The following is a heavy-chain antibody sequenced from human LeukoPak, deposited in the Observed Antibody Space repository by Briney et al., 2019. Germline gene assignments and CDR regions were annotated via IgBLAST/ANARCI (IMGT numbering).Heavy chain of an antibody. D-gene: IGHD2-21*01. CDR3: ARGSYSRYFDY. CDR1: GGSISSYY. V-gene: IGHV4-59*01. J-gene: IGHJ4*02. CDR2: IYYSGST. Sequence: PSETLSLTCTVSGGSISSYYWSWIRQPPGKGLEWIGYIYYSGSTNYNPSPKSRVTISVDTSKNQFSLKLSSVTAADTAVYYCARGSYSRYFDYWGQGTLVTVSS.